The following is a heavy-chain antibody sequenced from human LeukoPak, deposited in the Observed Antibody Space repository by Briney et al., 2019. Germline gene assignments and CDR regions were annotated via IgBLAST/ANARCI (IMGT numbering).Heavy chain of an antibody. Sequence: GGTLRLSCGGSGFTFSGSWMTWVRQAPGKGLQWVSGISGSGASTYYGDSVKGRFIISRDNSKNTLYLQIDSLRAEDTAVYYCAKGASSGWLLYWVDPWGQGTLVTVSS. CDR2: ISGSGAST. D-gene: IGHD6-19*01. CDR3: AKGASSGWLLYWVDP. CDR1: GFTFSGSW. V-gene: IGHV3-23*01. J-gene: IGHJ5*02.